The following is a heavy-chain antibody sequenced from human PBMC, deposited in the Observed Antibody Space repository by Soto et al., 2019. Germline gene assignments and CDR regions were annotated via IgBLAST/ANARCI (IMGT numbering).Heavy chain of an antibody. CDR3: ARAAPPAGREYVAYYFDY. CDR2: INHSGST. CDR1: GGSFSGYY. D-gene: IGHD3-16*01. Sequence: PSETLSLTCAVYGGSFSGYYWSWIRQPPGKGLEWIGEINHSGSTNYNPSLKSRVTISVDTSKNQFSLKLSSVTAADTAVYYCARAAPPAGREYVAYYFDYWGKGTLVTISS. J-gene: IGHJ4*02. V-gene: IGHV4-34*01.